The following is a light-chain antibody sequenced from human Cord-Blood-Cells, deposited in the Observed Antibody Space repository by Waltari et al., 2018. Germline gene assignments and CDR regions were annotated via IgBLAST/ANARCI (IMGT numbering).Light chain of an antibody. CDR2: AAS. CDR1: QSISSY. V-gene: IGKV1-39*01. Sequence: DIQMTQSPSSLSASVGDRVTITCRASQSISSYLNWYQQKPGKAPKLLIYAASSLQSGVPSRCSGSGSVTDFTLTISSLQPEDFATYYCQQSYSTPVHFGQGTKLEIK. CDR3: QQSYSTPVH. J-gene: IGKJ2*01.